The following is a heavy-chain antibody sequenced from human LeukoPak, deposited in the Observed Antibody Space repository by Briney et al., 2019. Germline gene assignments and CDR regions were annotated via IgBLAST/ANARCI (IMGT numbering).Heavy chain of an antibody. D-gene: IGHD1-1*01. CDR3: SQLIESTTSDALDT. Sequence: PGGSLRHSCAASGFIFSNNWMHWVRQVPGKGLVWLSYVNHDGSATGYAESVKGRFTISRDNARNILYLQMNSLGVEDTGVYYCSQLIESTTSDALDTRGQGIMVTVSA. V-gene: IGHV3-74*01. J-gene: IGHJ3*02. CDR2: VNHDGSAT. CDR1: GFIFSNNW.